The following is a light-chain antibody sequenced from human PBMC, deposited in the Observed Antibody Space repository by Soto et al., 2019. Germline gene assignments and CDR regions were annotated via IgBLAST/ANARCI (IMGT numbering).Light chain of an antibody. V-gene: IGKV3-11*01. CDR1: QSVSSY. CDR3: QQRSNWPIT. J-gene: IGKJ5*01. CDR2: DAS. Sequence: EIVLTQSPGTLSLSPGERATLSCGASQSVSSYFAWYQQKPGQAPRLLIYDASNRATGIPARFSGSGSGTDFTLTISSLEPEDFAVYYCQQRSNWPITFGQGTRPETK.